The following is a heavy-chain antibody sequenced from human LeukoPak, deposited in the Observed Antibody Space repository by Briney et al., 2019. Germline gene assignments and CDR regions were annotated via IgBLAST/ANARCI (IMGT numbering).Heavy chain of an antibody. CDR3: ARDGSRGWDY. CDR2: IKDNGRGE. CDR1: GFTFSASW. D-gene: IGHD1-26*01. Sequence: GGSLRLSCAASGFTFSASWMTWVRQAPGKGLEWVANIKDNGRGEYYVDSVKGRFTVSRDNAKNSVYLQMNSLRAEDTAAYYCARDGSRGWDYWGQGTLVTVSS. V-gene: IGHV3-7*01. J-gene: IGHJ4*02.